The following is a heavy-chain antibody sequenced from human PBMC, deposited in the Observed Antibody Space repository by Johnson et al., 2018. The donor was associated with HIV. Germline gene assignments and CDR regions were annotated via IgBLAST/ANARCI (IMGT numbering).Heavy chain of an antibody. Sequence: VQLVESGGGLVQPGGSLRLSCAASGFTFSSYLMSWVRQAPGKGLEWVANIKKDGSEQSYADSVRGRLTISRDNTNNSWSLHMSSLRADDTAVYYCARGFDWHWPTSAFHVWGQGTMVSVSS. J-gene: IGHJ3*01. CDR1: GFTFSSYL. D-gene: IGHD3-9*01. CDR3: ARGFDWHWPTSAFHV. V-gene: IGHV3-7*05. CDR2: IKKDGSEQ.